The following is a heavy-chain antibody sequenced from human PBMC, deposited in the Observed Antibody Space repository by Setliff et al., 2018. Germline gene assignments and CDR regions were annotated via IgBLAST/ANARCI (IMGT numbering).Heavy chain of an antibody. D-gene: IGHD3-3*01. J-gene: IGHJ4*02. CDR3: TRDVYDFRTGEAGP. Sequence: GGSLRLSCAASGFTFRSFWMGWVRQAPGKGLEYVANLNQGGSAKYYVDSVKGRFTISRDNAKNSLYLQMNSLRAGDTAVYYCTRDVYDFRTGEAGPWGQGALVTVSS. V-gene: IGHV3-7*01. CDR1: GFTFRSFW. CDR2: LNQGGSAK.